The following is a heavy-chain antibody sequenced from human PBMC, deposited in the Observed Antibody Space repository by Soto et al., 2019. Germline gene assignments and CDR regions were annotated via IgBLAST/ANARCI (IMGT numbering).Heavy chain of an antibody. CDR3: ARVLRGWFDP. CDR1: GGSITSANW. V-gene: IGHV4-4*02. J-gene: IGHJ5*02. CDR2: ISHSGIT. Sequence: LSPTCAVSGGSITSANWWTWVRQPPGGGLEGIGEISHSGITNYKASLKSRVTMSVDKTKNDVSLKLTSVTAADTAVYYCARVLRGWFDPWGQGTPDTVSS.